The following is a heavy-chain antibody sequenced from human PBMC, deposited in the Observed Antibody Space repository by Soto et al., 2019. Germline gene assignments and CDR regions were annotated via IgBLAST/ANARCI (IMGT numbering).Heavy chain of an antibody. CDR3: ARDSSGWCYYYYGMDV. CDR2: MNPNSGNT. V-gene: IGHV1-8*01. Sequence: ASVKVSCKASGYTFTSYDINWVRQATGQGLEWMGWMNPNSGNTGYAQKFQGRVTMTRNTSISTAYMELSSLRSEDTAVYYCARDSSGWCYYYYGMDVWGQGTTVTVSS. D-gene: IGHD6-19*01. CDR1: GYTFTSYD. J-gene: IGHJ6*02.